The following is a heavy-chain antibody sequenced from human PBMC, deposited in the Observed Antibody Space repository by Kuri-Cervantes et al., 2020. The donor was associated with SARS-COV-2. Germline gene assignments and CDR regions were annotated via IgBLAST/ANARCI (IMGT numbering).Heavy chain of an antibody. J-gene: IGHJ4*02. CDR3: AKDRVGVQDF. Sequence: GGSLRLSCAASGFNFSRTDMHWVRQAPGKGLEWVAVISHDGNNKNCTAAGKGRFTISRDNSQNALYLHMKSLGSEDTAMYYCAKDRVGVQDFWGQGTLVTVSS. V-gene: IGHV3-30*18. CDR2: ISHDGNNK. CDR1: GFNFSRTD. D-gene: IGHD2-21*01.